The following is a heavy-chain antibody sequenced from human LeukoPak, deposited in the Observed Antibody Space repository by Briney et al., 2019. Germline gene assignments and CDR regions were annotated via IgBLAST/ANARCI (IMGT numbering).Heavy chain of an antibody. D-gene: IGHD5-24*01. J-gene: IGHJ4*02. Sequence: PGGSLRLSCAASGFTFSTYAMHWVRQAPGKGLEWVAVISYDGSSKYYADSVKGRFTISRDNSKDTLYLQMNSLRAEDTAVYYCANMMATIDYWGQGTLVTVSS. V-gene: IGHV3-30*04. CDR2: ISYDGSSK. CDR1: GFTFSTYA. CDR3: ANMMATIDY.